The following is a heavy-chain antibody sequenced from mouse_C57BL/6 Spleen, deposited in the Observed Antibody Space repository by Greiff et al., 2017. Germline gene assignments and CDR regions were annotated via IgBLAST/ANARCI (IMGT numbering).Heavy chain of an antibody. CDR3: AIYYGSSYRNYYFDY. V-gene: IGHV1-64*01. Sequence: QVQLQQSGAELVKPGASVKLSCKASGYTFTSYWMHWVKQRPGQGLEWIGMIHPNSGSTNYNEKFKSKATLTVDKSSSTAYMQLSSLTSEDSAVYYCAIYYGSSYRNYYFDYWGQGTTLTVSS. CDR2: IHPNSGST. J-gene: IGHJ2*01. CDR1: GYTFTSYW. D-gene: IGHD1-1*01.